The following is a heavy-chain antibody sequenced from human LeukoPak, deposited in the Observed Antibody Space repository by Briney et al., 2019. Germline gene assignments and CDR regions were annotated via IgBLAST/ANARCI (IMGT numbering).Heavy chain of an antibody. D-gene: IGHD6-19*01. CDR3: ARGGEQWLNWFDP. CDR1: GGSFSGYY. J-gene: IGHJ5*02. CDR2: INHSGST. Sequence: SETLSLTCAVYGGSFSGYYWSWIRQPPGKGLEWIGEINHSGSTNYNPSLKSRVTISVDTSKNQFFLKLSSVTAADTAVYYCARGGEQWLNWFDPWGQGTLVTVSS. V-gene: IGHV4-34*01.